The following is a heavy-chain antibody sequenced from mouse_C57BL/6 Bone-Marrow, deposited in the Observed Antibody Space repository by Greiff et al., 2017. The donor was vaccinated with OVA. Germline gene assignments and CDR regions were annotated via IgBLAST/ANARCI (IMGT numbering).Heavy chain of an antibody. CDR2: ISRGSSTI. D-gene: IGHD1-1*01. V-gene: IGHV5-17*01. J-gene: IGHJ4*01. CDR1: GFTFSDYG. Sequence: EVKLMESGGGLVKPGGSLKLSCAASGFTFSDYGMHWVRQAPEKGLEWVAYISRGSSTIYYAETVKGRFTISRDNAKNTLFLQMTSLGSEDTAMYYCAREPITTVWDYWGQGTSVTVSS. CDR3: AREPITTVWDY.